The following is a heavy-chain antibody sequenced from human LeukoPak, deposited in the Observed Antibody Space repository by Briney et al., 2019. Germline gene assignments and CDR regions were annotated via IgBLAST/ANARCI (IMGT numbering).Heavy chain of an antibody. V-gene: IGHV4-39*02. D-gene: IGHD4-17*01. Sequence: SETLSLTCTVSGGSISSRSHYWGWVRQPPGKGLEWIGNSYYSGSTYYNPSLKSRVTISVDTSKNQFSLKLSSVTAADTAVYYCARERGGRDYGDYRGADYWGQGTLVTVSS. CDR2: SYYSGST. J-gene: IGHJ4*02. CDR1: GGSISSRSHY. CDR3: ARERGGRDYGDYRGADY.